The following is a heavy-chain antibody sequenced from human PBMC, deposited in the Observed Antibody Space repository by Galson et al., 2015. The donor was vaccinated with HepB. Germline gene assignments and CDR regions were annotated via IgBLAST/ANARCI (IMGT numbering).Heavy chain of an antibody. CDR3: ATAFRSPLPITNWYFDL. CDR1: GYTLTELS. Sequence: SVKVSCKVSGYTLTELSMHWVRQAPGKGLEWMGGFDPEDGETIYAQKFQGRVTMTEDTSTDTAYMELSSLRSEDTAVYYCATAFRSPLPITNWYFDLWGRGTLVTVSS. V-gene: IGHV1-24*01. D-gene: IGHD3-3*01. CDR2: FDPEDGET. J-gene: IGHJ2*01.